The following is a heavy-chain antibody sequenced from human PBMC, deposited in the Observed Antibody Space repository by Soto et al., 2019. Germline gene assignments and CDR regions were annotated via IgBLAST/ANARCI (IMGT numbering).Heavy chain of an antibody. CDR1: GVSFNSYD. Sequence: GGSLRLSCAASGVSFNSYDMHWVRQAPGKGPEWVAIISYDGSNTYYSDSVKGRXTISRDNSKDKLYLQMHSLRSEETAIYYWASISRYFSGGDCLAWGPGPHVTVSS. CDR3: ASISRYFSGGDCLA. V-gene: IGHV3-30*03. D-gene: IGHD2-15*01. J-gene: IGHJ4*02. CDR2: ISYDGSNT.